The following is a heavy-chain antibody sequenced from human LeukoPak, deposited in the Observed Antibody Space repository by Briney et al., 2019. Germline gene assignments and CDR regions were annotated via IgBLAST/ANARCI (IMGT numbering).Heavy chain of an antibody. CDR2: IYYSGST. Sequence: SQTLSLTCTVSGGSISSGGYYWSWIRQHPGKGLEWIGYIYYSGSTYYNPSLKSRVTMSVDTSKNQFSLKLSSVTAADTAVYYCARPNGDYEGWFDPWGQGTLVTVSS. J-gene: IGHJ5*02. D-gene: IGHD4-17*01. CDR1: GGSISSGGYY. V-gene: IGHV4-31*03. CDR3: ARPNGDYEGWFDP.